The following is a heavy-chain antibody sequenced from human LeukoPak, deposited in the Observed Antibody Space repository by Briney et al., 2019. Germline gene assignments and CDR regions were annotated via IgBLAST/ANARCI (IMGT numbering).Heavy chain of an antibody. CDR3: ARYSSGYYYDPPRYFDY. CDR2: IKQDGSEK. J-gene: IGHJ4*02. V-gene: IGHV3-7*03. CDR1: GFTFSSYS. Sequence: GGSLRLSCAASGFTFSSYSMKGVRHAPGKGLEWGANIKQDGSEKYYVDAVKGRFTISRDNAKNSLYLQMNSLRAEDTAVYYCARYSSGYYYDPPRYFDYWGQGTLVTVSS. D-gene: IGHD3-22*01.